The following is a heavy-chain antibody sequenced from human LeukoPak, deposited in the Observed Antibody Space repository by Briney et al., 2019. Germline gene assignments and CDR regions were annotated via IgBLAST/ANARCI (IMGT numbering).Heavy chain of an antibody. J-gene: IGHJ4*02. V-gene: IGHV3-15*01. CDR3: TTSPCSSTSCLDY. CDR1: GFIFNNAW. D-gene: IGHD2-2*01. Sequence: GGSLRLSCAASGFIFNNAWMSWVRQAPGKGLEWVGRIKSKTDGGTTDYAAPVKGRFTISRDDSKNTLYLQMNSLKTEDTAVYYCTTSPCSSTSCLDYWGRGTLVTVSS. CDR2: IKSKTDGGTT.